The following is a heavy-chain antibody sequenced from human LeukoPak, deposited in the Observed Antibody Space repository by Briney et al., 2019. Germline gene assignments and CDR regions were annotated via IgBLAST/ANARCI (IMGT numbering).Heavy chain of an antibody. J-gene: IGHJ4*02. D-gene: IGHD6-6*01. CDR3: ARPLYSSSSGFFDY. CDR2: IYTSGST. V-gene: IGHV4-4*07. Sequence: SETLSLTCTVSGGSISSYYWSWIRQPAGKGLEWIGRIYTSGSTNYNPSLKSRVTMSVDTSKNQFSLKLSSVTAADTAVYYCARPLYSSSSGFFDYWGQGTLVTVSS. CDR1: GGSISSYY.